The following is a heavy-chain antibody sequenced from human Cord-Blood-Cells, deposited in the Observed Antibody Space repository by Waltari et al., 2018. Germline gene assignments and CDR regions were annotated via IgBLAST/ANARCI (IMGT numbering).Heavy chain of an antibody. CDR3: ATGRGPRVYAFDI. D-gene: IGHD3-10*01. Sequence: QVQLVQSGAEVKKPGASVKVSCKVSGYTLTELSMHRVRQAPGKGLEWMGGFDPEDGETIYAQKFQGRVTMPEDTSTDTAYMELSSLRSEDTAVYYCATGRGPRVYAFDIWGQGTMVTVSS. CDR2: FDPEDGET. V-gene: IGHV1-24*01. J-gene: IGHJ3*02. CDR1: GYTLTELS.